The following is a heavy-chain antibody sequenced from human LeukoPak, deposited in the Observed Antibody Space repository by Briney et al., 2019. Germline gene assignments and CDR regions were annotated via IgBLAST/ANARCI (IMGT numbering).Heavy chain of an antibody. V-gene: IGHV4-39*07. CDR3: ASTTHSYGSDY. J-gene: IGHJ4*02. Sequence: WIRQPPGKGLEWIGSIYYSGSTYYNPSLKSRVTISVDTSKNQFSLKLSSVTAADTAVYYCASTTHSYGSDYWGQGTLVTVSS. CDR2: IYYSGST. D-gene: IGHD5-18*01.